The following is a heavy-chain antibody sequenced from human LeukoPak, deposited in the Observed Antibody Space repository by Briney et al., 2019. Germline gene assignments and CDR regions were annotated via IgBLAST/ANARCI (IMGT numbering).Heavy chain of an antibody. CDR2: INSDGSST. J-gene: IGHJ4*02. D-gene: IGHD3-22*01. CDR1: GFTFSNAW. Sequence: GGSLRLSCAASGFTFSNAWMSWVRQAPGKGLVWVSRINSDGSSTSYADSVKGRFTISRDNAKNTLYLQMNSLRAEDSAVYYCARVGIEYDSSGLPFDYWGQGTLVTVSS. V-gene: IGHV3-74*01. CDR3: ARVGIEYDSSGLPFDY.